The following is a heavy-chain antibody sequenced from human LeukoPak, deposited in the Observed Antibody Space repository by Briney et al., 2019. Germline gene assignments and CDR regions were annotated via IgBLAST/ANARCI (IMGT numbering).Heavy chain of an antibody. CDR3: ARGQKYGYCSSTSCYIWFDP. Sequence: PSETLSLTCAVYGGSFSGYYWSWIRQPPRKGLEWIGEINHSGSTNYNPSLKSRVTISVDTSKNQFSLKLSSVTAADTAVYYCARGQKYGYCSSTSCYIWFDPWGQGTLVTVSS. CDR1: GGSFSGYY. V-gene: IGHV4-34*01. D-gene: IGHD2-2*02. J-gene: IGHJ5*02. CDR2: INHSGST.